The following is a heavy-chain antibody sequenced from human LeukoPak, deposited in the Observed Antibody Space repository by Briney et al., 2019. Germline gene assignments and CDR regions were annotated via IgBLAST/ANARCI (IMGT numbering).Heavy chain of an antibody. CDR2: ISFDGRDK. D-gene: IGHD3-22*01. CDR1: GFSFIRHA. V-gene: IGHV3-30*04. J-gene: IGHJ4*02. Sequence: GKSLRLSCAASGFSFIRHAMHWVRQAPGKGLEWVTGISFDGRDKYYADSVKGRFTISRDNSKNTLYLQMNSLRAEDTAVYYCAKATYYYDSMFDYWGQGTLVTVSS. CDR3: AKATYYYDSMFDY.